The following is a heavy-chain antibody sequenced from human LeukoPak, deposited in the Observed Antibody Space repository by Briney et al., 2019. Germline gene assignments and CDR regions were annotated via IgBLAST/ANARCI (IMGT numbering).Heavy chain of an antibody. CDR3: ARGGSRRFDE. CDR1: GFTFTNYY. V-gene: IGHV3-11*06. J-gene: IGHJ4*02. Sequence: GGSLILLCAAAGFTFTNYYMSWIRQAPGKGLEWVSNIETCSTYENYTDSLKGRFTISRDNAKNSLYLQMNSLKAEDTAVYYCARGGSRRFDEWGKGTFVSVSS. CDR2: IETCSTYE. D-gene: IGHD5-12*01.